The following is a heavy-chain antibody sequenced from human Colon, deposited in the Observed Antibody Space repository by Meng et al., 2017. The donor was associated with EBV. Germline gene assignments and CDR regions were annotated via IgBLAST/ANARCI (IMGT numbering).Heavy chain of an antibody. Sequence: QGQLQQWGAGRFKPSEPLSLTCAVYGGPSSNFNWSWIRQPPGKGLEWIGEMNQSGSTNYNPSLKSRVTISVDASKNQFSLKLSSVTAADTAVYYCARAWGYCSSGSCRTGWGQGTLVTVSS. CDR1: GGPSSNFN. V-gene: IGHV4-34*01. J-gene: IGHJ4*02. D-gene: IGHD2-15*01. CDR3: ARAWGYCSSGSCRTG. CDR2: MNQSGST.